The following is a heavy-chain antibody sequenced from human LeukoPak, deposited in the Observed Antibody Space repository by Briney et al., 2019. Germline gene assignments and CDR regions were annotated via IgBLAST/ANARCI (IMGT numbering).Heavy chain of an antibody. D-gene: IGHD2-8*01. CDR3: VPQCTNGVCYTLDY. CDR2: ISGSGGST. CDR1: GFTFSSYA. V-gene: IGHV3-23*01. Sequence: PGGSLRLSCAASGFTFSSYAMSWVRQAPGKGLEWVSAISGSGGSTYYADSVKGRFTISRDNSKNTLYLQMNSLRAEDAAVYYCVPQCTNGVCYTLDYWGQGTLVTVSS. J-gene: IGHJ4*02.